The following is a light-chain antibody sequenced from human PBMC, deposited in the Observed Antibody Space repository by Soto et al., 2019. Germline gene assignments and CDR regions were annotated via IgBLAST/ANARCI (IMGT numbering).Light chain of an antibody. J-gene: IGLJ2*01. V-gene: IGLV2-11*01. Sequence: QSALTQPRSVSGSPGQSVTISCTGTSSDVGGYNHVSWYRQHPGKAPKYMIYDVSKRPSGVPDRFSGSKSGNTASLTISGLQAEDESDYYCCSYAGSYTFVFGGGTKLTVL. CDR2: DVS. CDR1: SSDVGGYNH. CDR3: CSYAGSYTFV.